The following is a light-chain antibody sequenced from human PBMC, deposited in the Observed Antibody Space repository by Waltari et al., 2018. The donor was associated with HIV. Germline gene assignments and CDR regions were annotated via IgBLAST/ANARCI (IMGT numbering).Light chain of an antibody. CDR1: SPAIGADYD. CDR2: GNT. Sequence: QSVLTQPPSVSGAPGQRVTIPCTGRSPAIGADYDVTWYQHLPGTAPKLLIYGNTNRPSGVPDRFSGSKSGTSASLAITGLQAEDEADYYCQSCDRSLRGVFGTGTKVTV. V-gene: IGLV1-40*01. CDR3: QSCDRSLRGV. J-gene: IGLJ1*01.